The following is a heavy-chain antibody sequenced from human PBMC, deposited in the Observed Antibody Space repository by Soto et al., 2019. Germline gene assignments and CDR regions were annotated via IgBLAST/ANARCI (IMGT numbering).Heavy chain of an antibody. CDR1: GGTFSSYA. J-gene: IGHJ4*02. Sequence: QVQLVQSGAEVQKPGSSVKVSCKASGGTFSSYAISWVRPAPGQGLEWMGGIIPIFGTANYAQKFQGRVTITADEATSPAYMELSSLISEDTAVYYCGASSSSGGWFDYWGQGTLVTVSS. D-gene: IGHD6-6*01. V-gene: IGHV1-69*01. CDR2: IIPIFGTA. CDR3: GASSSSGGWFDY.